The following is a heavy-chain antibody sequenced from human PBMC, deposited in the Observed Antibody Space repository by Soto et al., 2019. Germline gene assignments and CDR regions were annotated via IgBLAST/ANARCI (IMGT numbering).Heavy chain of an antibody. D-gene: IGHD2-2*01. CDR1: GVTFSSYV. J-gene: IGHJ5*02. V-gene: IGHV3-30-3*01. CDR2: ISTDGTEK. CDR3: AKARVPAASNWFDP. Sequence: GGSLRLXCVASGVTFSSYVIHWVRQAPGKGLEWVALISTDGTEKHYPGSVRGRFTISRDNSKNTLYLQMNSLRAEDTAVYYCAKARVPAASNWFDPWGQGTLVTVSS.